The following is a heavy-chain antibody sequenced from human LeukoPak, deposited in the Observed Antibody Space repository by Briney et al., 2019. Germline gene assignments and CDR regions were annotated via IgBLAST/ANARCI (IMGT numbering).Heavy chain of an antibody. CDR2: ISGSGGNT. J-gene: IGHJ4*02. V-gene: IGHV3-23*01. Sequence: GESLKISCAASGFTFSSYAMSWVRQAPGKGLEWVSAISGSGGNTYYADAVRGRFTISRDNSKNTLYPQMNSLRAEDTAVYYCARGMYSSSWYGDYWGQGTLVTVSS. CDR3: ARGMYSSSWYGDY. CDR1: GFTFSSYA. D-gene: IGHD6-13*01.